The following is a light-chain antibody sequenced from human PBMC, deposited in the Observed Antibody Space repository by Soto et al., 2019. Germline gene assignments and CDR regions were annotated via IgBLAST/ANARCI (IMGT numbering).Light chain of an antibody. V-gene: IGKV3D-15*01. CDR1: QSAGNF. J-gene: IGKJ5*01. CDR2: YIS. Sequence: EIVMTQSPATLSVSPGETASVSCRSSQSAGNFLAWYQQKPGQAPRLLIYYISTRATGIPARFSGSGSGTEFTLTINSLQSEDSAVYYCQQHNQGPITFGQGTRLEI. CDR3: QQHNQGPIT.